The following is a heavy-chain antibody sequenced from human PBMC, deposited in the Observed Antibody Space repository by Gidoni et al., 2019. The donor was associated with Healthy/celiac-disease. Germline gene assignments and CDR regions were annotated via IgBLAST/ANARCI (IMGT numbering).Heavy chain of an antibody. CDR3: ARDEEEGDATVTVDY. D-gene: IGHD4-17*01. V-gene: IGHV1-18*03. Sequence: QVQLVQSGAAVKKPGASVKVSCKASGYTFTSYGISWVRQAPGQGLEWMGWICAYNGNTNYAQKLQGRVTMTTDTSTSTAYMELRSLRSDDMAVYYCARDEEEGDATVTVDYWGQGTLVTVSS. CDR2: ICAYNGNT. J-gene: IGHJ4*02. CDR1: GYTFTSYG.